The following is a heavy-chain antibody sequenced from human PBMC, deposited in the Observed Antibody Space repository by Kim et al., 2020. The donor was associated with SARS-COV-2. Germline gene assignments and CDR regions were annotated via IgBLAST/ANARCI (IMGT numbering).Heavy chain of an antibody. J-gene: IGHJ4*01. D-gene: IGHD1-26*01. CDR2: IKQDGSEK. Sequence: GGSLRLSCTVSGFIFSTSWMSWVRQAPGKGLEWVANIKQDGSEKNYVDSVRGRFTISRDNAKNSLYLQMNSLRGEDTAVYYCVRVYSGDNWGHGTLVTVS. CDR3: VRVYSGDN. CDR1: GFIFSTSW. V-gene: IGHV3-7*01.